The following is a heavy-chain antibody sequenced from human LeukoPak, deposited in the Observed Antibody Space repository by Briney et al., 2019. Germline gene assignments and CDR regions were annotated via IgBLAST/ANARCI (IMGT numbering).Heavy chain of an antibody. V-gene: IGHV3-30*18. CDR2: ISYDGSSK. J-gene: IGHJ6*02. CDR1: GFTFSSYG. CDR3: AKDSGLVRIYYYYGMDV. D-gene: IGHD2-15*01. Sequence: GGSLRLSCAASGFTFSSYGMHWVRQAPGKGLEWVAVISYDGSSKYYADSVKGRFTISRDNSKNTLFLQMNSLRAAATAVYYCAKDSGLVRIYYYYGMDVWGHGTTVTVPS.